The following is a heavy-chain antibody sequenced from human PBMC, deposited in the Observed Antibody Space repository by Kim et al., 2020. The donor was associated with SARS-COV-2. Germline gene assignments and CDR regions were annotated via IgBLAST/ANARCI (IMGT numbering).Heavy chain of an antibody. J-gene: IGHJ6*02. Sequence: SETLSLTCTVSGGSISSSSYYWGWIRQPPGKGLEWIGSIYYSGGTSYNPSLKSRVTISVDTSKNQFSLKLSSVTAADTAVYYCARHSYSSGWYYYYGMDVWGQGTTVTVSS. CDR3: ARHSYSSGWYYYYGMDV. CDR1: GGSISSSSYY. D-gene: IGHD6-19*01. CDR2: IYYSGGT. V-gene: IGHV4-39*01.